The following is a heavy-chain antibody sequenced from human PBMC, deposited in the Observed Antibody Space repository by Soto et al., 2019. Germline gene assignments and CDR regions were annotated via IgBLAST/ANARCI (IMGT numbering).Heavy chain of an antibody. CDR3: ASFSRGQQLAFDY. CDR1: GGTFSSYA. Sequence: ASVKVSCKASGGTFSSYAISWVRQAPGQGLEWMGGIIPIFGTANYAQKFQGRVTITADESTSTAYMELSSLRSEDTAVYYCASFSRGQQLAFDYWGQGTLVTVSS. CDR2: IIPIFGTA. V-gene: IGHV1-69*13. D-gene: IGHD6-13*01. J-gene: IGHJ4*02.